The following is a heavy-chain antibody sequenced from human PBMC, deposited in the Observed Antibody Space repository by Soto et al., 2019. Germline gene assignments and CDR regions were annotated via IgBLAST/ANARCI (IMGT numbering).Heavy chain of an antibody. CDR1: GGTFSSYA. V-gene: IGHV1-69*13. Sequence: GASVKVSCKASGGTFSSYAISWVRQAPGQGLEWMGGIIPIFGTANYAQKFQGRVTITADESTSTAYMELSSLRSEDTAVHYCARAFTVDTAMVTEPYYGMDVWGQGTTVTVSS. CDR2: IIPIFGTA. J-gene: IGHJ6*02. CDR3: ARAFTVDTAMVTEPYYGMDV. D-gene: IGHD5-18*01.